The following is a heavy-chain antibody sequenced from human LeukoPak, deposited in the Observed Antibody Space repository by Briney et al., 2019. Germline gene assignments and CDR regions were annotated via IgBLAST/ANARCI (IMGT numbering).Heavy chain of an antibody. CDR1: GGSISSSNW. Sequence: SETLSLTCAVSGGSISSSNWWSWVRQPPGKGLEWIGSIYYSGSTYYNPSLKSRVTISVDTSKNQFSLKLSSVTAADTAVYYCASEVGATLDYWGQGTLVTVSS. D-gene: IGHD1-26*01. CDR3: ASEVGATLDY. CDR2: IYYSGST. V-gene: IGHV4-39*01. J-gene: IGHJ4*02.